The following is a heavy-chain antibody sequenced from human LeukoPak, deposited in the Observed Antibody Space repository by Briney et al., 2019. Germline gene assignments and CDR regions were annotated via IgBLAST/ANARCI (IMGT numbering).Heavy chain of an antibody. D-gene: IGHD2-2*01. CDR2: IYYTGVI. CDR1: GGSISGHY. Sequence: SETLSLTCTVSGGSISGHYWSWIRQPPRKGLEWIGHIYYTGVINYDPSLKSRVTMLVDTSKNQFSLKVTSVTAADTAVYYCARLTRLAPVGTTYYHSLDVWGQGSTVTVSS. CDR3: ARLTRLAPVGTTYYHSLDV. J-gene: IGHJ6*02. V-gene: IGHV4-59*08.